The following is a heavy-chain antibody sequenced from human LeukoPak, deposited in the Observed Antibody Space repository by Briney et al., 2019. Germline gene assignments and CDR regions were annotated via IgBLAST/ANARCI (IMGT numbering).Heavy chain of an antibody. CDR2: TYYSGNA. Sequence: SETLSLTCTVSGGSISNYYWYWMRQPPGKGLEWVAYTYYSGNAKYNPSLKSRVSISVDASKNQFSLKLNSVTAADTAVYYCARLSGWYGVDYWGQGTLVTVSS. V-gene: IGHV4-59*08. J-gene: IGHJ4*02. CDR1: GGSISNYY. D-gene: IGHD6-19*01. CDR3: ARLSGWYGVDY.